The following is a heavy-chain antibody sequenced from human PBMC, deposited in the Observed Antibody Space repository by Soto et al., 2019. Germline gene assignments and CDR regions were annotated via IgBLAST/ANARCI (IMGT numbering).Heavy chain of an antibody. Sequence: QDQLVQSGAEVKKPGASVTVSCKASGYSFTNYGVTWVRQAPGQGREWMGWISAFNGNTHYAQNLQGRVTMTTDATTSTAYMELRSLRSDDTAVYYCARDRGVAPPVAGTTHYYYYMDVWGKGTTVTVSS. CDR2: ISAFNGNT. CDR3: ARDRGVAPPVAGTTHYYYYMDV. CDR1: GYSFTNYG. V-gene: IGHV1-18*01. D-gene: IGHD6-19*01. J-gene: IGHJ6*03.